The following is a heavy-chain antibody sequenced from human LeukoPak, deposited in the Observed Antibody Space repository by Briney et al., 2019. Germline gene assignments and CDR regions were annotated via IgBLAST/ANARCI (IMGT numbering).Heavy chain of an antibody. CDR2: VHYSGST. D-gene: IGHD3-16*01. Sequence: SETLSLTCTVSGVSISSGHYYWAWIRQPPGKRLECIASVHYSGSTYYDPSFNGRVTLSVDTSKNQFSLRLSSVTAADTAVYYCARQTIETTLGGVPDYFDPWGPGTPVTVSS. V-gene: IGHV4-39*07. J-gene: IGHJ5*02. CDR3: ARQTIETTLGGVPDYFDP. CDR1: GVSISSGHYY.